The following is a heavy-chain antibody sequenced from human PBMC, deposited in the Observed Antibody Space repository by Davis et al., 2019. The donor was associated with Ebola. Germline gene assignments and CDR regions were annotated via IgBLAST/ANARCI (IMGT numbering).Heavy chain of an antibody. J-gene: IGHJ6*02. CDR2: ISTTGDTI. Sequence: PGGSLRLSCAASGFTVSSNYMSWVRQAPGKGLEWLSYISTTGDTIYYADSVKGRFTISRDNAKNSLYLQMNSLRAEDTAVYYCARVGLYSSGWYGAYYYYYGMDVWGQGTTVTVSS. D-gene: IGHD6-19*01. CDR3: ARVGLYSSGWYGAYYYYYGMDV. CDR1: GFTVSSNY. V-gene: IGHV3-11*04.